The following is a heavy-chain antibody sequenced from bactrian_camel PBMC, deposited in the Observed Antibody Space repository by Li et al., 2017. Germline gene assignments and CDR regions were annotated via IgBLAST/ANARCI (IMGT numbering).Heavy chain of an antibody. CDR2: INSDGVT. J-gene: IGHJ4*01. CDR3: AAGETAAMGWTRTCPEWDY. V-gene: IGHV3S42*01. D-gene: IGHD3*01. CDR1: GFTFSSYA. Sequence: VQLVESGGGLVQPGGSLRLSCTASGFTFSSYAMSWVRQAPGKGLEWVSGINSDGVTTYADSVKGRFTISRDTAKKTPYLQLNSLKPEDTAMYYCAAGETAAMGWTRTCPEWDYWGQGTQVTVS.